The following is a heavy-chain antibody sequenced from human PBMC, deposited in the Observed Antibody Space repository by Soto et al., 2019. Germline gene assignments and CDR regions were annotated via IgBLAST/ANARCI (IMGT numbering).Heavy chain of an antibody. D-gene: IGHD4-17*01. V-gene: IGHV3-7*03. CDR1: GFTFSSYW. Sequence: EVQLVESGGGLVQPGGSLRLSCAASGFTFSSYWMSWVRQAPGKGLEWVANIKQDGSEKYYVDAVKGRFTISRDNAKNSLYLQMNSLRAEDTAVYYCARMESAGVTTLPYYFDYWGQGTLVTVSS. CDR2: IKQDGSEK. CDR3: ARMESAGVTTLPYYFDY. J-gene: IGHJ4*02.